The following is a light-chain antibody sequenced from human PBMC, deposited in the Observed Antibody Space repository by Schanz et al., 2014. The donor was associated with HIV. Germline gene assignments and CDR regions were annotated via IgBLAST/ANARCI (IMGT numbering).Light chain of an antibody. CDR1: SGSIARNY. CDR2: DDN. Sequence: FMLTQSHSVSESPGKTVTISCTRSSGSIARNYVQWYPQPPGSAPTTVIYDDNQRPSGVPDRFSGSIDSSSNSASLTISRLKTEDEADYYCQSYDSNKRWVFGGGTKVTVL. CDR3: QSYDSNKRWV. J-gene: IGLJ3*02. V-gene: IGLV6-57*04.